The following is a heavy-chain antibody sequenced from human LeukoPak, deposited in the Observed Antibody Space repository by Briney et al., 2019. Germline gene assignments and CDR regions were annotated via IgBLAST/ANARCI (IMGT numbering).Heavy chain of an antibody. CDR2: IYYSGTT. D-gene: IGHD3-22*01. CDR1: GDSISSRSYF. Sequence: SETLSLTCTVSGDSISSRSYFWGWIRQPPGKGLEWIASIYYSGTTYYNPSLKSRVTISVDTSKNQFSLKLSSVTAADTAVYYGSYYDSSGYGLGAFDIWGQGTMVTVSS. J-gene: IGHJ3*02. V-gene: IGHV4-39*01. CDR3: SYYDSSGYGLGAFDI.